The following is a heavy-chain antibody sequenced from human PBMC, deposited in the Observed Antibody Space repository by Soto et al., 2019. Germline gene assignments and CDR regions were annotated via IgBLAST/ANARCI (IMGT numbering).Heavy chain of an antibody. J-gene: IGHJ2*01. Sequence: ESGGGLVKPGGSLRLSCAASGFTFSSYSMNWVRQAPGKGLEWVSSISSSSSYIYYADSVKGRFTISRDNAKNSLYLQMTSLRAADTAVYYCARDPYGDYGSWYFDLWRRGTLVTVSS. V-gene: IGHV3-21*01. CDR2: ISSSSSYI. CDR1: GFTFSSYS. D-gene: IGHD4-17*01. CDR3: ARDPYGDYGSWYFDL.